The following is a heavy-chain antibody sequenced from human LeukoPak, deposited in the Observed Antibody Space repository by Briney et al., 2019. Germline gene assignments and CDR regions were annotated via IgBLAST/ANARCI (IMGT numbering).Heavy chain of an antibody. CDR3: ARVGHYDILTGFNWFDP. J-gene: IGHJ5*02. D-gene: IGHD3-9*01. V-gene: IGHV3-23*01. CDR2: ISGRGGST. Sequence: GGSLRLSCAASGFTLSSYAMSWVRQAPGKGLEWVSAISGRGGSTYYADSVKGRFTIFRDTAKNSLYLQMNSLRAEDTSVYYCARVGHYDILTGFNWFDPWGQGTLVTVSS. CDR1: GFTLSSYA.